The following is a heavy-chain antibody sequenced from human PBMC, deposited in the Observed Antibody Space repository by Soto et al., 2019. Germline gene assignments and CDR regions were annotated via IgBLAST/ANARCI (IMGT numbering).Heavy chain of an antibody. CDR2: MLYSGLT. D-gene: IGHD2-15*01. J-gene: IGHJ6*02. CDR3: APLSVSLSGPYGIHV. Sequence: SEILSLTCSVSGYSVSSSDYYWAWIRQPPGKGLERIGSMLYSGLTYYNPSLKSRVTLSVDTSKNQFSVRLNSVTASDTAVYYCAPLSVSLSGPYGIHVWGQGTTVTVSS. CDR1: GYSVSSSDYY. V-gene: IGHV4-39*01.